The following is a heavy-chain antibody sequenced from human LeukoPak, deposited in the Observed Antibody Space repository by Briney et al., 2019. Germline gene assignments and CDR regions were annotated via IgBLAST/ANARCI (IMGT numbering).Heavy chain of an antibody. CDR2: INPNSGGT. CDR1: GYTFTGYY. D-gene: IGHD6-13*01. J-gene: IGHJ4*02. CDR3: ARVKGSWYYFDY. V-gene: IGHV1-2*02. Sequence: ASVKVSCKASGYTFTGYYMHWVRQAPGRGLEWMGWINPNSGGTNYAQKFQGRVTMTRDTSISTAYMELSRLRSDDTAVYYCARVKGSWYYFDYWGQGTLVTVSS.